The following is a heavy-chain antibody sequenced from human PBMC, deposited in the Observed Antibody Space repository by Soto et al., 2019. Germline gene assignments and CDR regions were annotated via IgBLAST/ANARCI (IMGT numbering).Heavy chain of an antibody. CDR3: ARVRAGCSSTSCYLED. D-gene: IGHD2-2*01. J-gene: IGHJ4*02. CDR2: THPTGDS. CDR1: GASLSSNNL. Sequence: SETLSLTCTVSGASLSSNNLWNWVRQPPGKGLDWIGETHPTGDSNYHPSLKSRVTISVDKSKNQFSLKMTSVTAADTAVYFCARVRAGCSSTSCYLEDWGRGTLVTISS. V-gene: IGHV4-4*02.